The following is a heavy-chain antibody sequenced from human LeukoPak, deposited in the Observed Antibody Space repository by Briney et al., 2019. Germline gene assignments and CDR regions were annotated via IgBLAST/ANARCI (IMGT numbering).Heavy chain of an antibody. CDR3: ATYSHQLTRIVS. J-gene: IGHJ4*02. V-gene: IGHV5-51*01. CDR1: GYRLTTYW. CDR2: IYPGDSDT. Sequence: GAALKISRNAPGYRLTTYWIGWVRQMPGKGLESMGVIYPGDSDTRYSPSFQGQVTISADQSISTAYLQCSSLTASHTAIYYCATYSHQLTRIVSWGQGTLVTVSS. D-gene: IGHD2-15*01.